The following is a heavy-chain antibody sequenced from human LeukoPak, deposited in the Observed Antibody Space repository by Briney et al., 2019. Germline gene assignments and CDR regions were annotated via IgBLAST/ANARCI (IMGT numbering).Heavy chain of an antibody. Sequence: ASVKVSCKASGYTFTSYAMNWVRLAPGQGLEWMGWINTNTGNPTYAQGFTGRFVFSLDTSVSTAYLQISSLKAEDTAVYYCARIGFGYNSLSRSKSNNMDVWGKGTTVTVSS. CDR1: GYTFTSYA. V-gene: IGHV7-4-1*02. CDR2: INTNTGNP. D-gene: IGHD5-24*01. CDR3: ARIGFGYNSLSRSKSNNMDV. J-gene: IGHJ6*03.